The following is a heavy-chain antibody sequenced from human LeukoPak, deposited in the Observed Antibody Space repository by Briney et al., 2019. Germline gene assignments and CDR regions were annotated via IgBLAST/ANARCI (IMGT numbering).Heavy chain of an antibody. V-gene: IGHV1-18*01. Sequence: ASVTLSCKASGYSFSTYGISWVRQAPGQGLEWMGRISVYNGNTNYAERFQDRVTMTTDTSTSTAYMELRSLTSDDTAAYFCASSGYRYSYDFDYYMDVWGTGTTVTVSS. J-gene: IGHJ6*03. D-gene: IGHD5-12*01. CDR2: ISVYNGNT. CDR3: ASSGYRYSYDFDYYMDV. CDR1: GYSFSTYG.